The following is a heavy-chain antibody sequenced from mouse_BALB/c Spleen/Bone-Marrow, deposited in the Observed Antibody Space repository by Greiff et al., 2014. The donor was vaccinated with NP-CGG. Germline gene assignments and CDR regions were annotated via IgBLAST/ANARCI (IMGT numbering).Heavy chain of an antibody. CDR1: GYAFSSYW. V-gene: IGHV1-80*01. CDR3: ARVRNWADY. D-gene: IGHD4-1*01. Sequence: QVQLKESGAELVRPGSSVKISCKASGYAFSSYWMNWVKQRPGQGLEWIGQIYPGDGDTNYNGKFKGRATLTADKSSSTAYMQLSSLTSEDSAVYFCARVRNWADYWGQGTTLTVSS. J-gene: IGHJ2*01. CDR2: IYPGDGDT.